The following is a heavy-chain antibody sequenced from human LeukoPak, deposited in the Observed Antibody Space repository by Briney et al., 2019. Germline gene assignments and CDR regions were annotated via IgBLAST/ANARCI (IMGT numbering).Heavy chain of an antibody. J-gene: IGHJ3*02. V-gene: IGHV1-69*04. CDR1: GGTFSSSA. D-gene: IGHD4-17*01. CDR2: IIPILGIT. Sequence: GASVKVSCKASGGTFSSSAISWVRQAPGQGLEWMGRIIPILGITNYAQKFQGRVTITADKSTSTAYMELSSLRSEDTAVYYCAKDPNGDYIGTFDIWGQGTMVIVS. CDR3: AKDPNGDYIGTFDI.